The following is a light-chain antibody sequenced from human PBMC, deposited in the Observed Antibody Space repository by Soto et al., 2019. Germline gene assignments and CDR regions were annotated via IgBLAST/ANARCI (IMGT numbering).Light chain of an antibody. Sequence: QSALTQPASVSGSPGQSITISCNGTSSDVGGYNYVSWYQQHPGKAPKLMIYDASNRPSGVSNRFSGSKSGNTASLTISGLQAEDEADYYCSSYTSSSTLDVFGTGTKVTVL. J-gene: IGLJ1*01. CDR2: DAS. V-gene: IGLV2-14*01. CDR1: SSDVGGYNY. CDR3: SSYTSSSTLDV.